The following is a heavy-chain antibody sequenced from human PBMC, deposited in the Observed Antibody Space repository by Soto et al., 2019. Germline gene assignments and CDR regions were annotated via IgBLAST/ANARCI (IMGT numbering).Heavy chain of an antibody. Sequence: GGSLRLSCAASGFTFSTYTMNWVRQAPGKGLEWVSSINGRSNYVYYADSVKGRFTISRDNAKNSLYLQMNRLRAEDTAIYYCAREDGVVGSSSAFDHWGLGTLVTVSS. CDR1: GFTFSTYT. CDR3: AREDGVVGSSSAFDH. J-gene: IGHJ4*02. V-gene: IGHV3-21*01. CDR2: INGRSNYV. D-gene: IGHD1-26*01.